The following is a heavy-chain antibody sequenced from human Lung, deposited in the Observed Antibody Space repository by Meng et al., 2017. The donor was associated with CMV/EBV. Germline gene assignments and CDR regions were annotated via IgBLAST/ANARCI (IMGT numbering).Heavy chain of an antibody. J-gene: IGHJ5*02. Sequence: LPEARPGLVKPSETLSLTCTASGGYITSYSWSWNRKHAGKRLEWIGRISASGNTSYNPSLKSRVTMSVDTSKNQFSLKLSSVTAADTAVYYCARDFGSSWYPNWFDPWGQGTLVTVSS. CDR3: ARDFGSSWYPNWFDP. V-gene: IGHV4-4*07. CDR2: ISASGNT. CDR1: GGYITSYS. D-gene: IGHD6-13*01.